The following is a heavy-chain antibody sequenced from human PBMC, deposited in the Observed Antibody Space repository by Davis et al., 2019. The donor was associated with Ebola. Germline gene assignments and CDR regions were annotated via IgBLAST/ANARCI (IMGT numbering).Heavy chain of an antibody. D-gene: IGHD3-3*01. CDR2: ISSSSSYI. CDR1: GFTFSSYS. Sequence: GESLKISCAASGFTFSSYSMNWVRQAPGKGLEWVSSISSSSSYIYYADSVKGRFTISRDNAKNSLYLQMNSLRAEDTAVYYCARDYDFWSGLTTTYYGMDVWGKGTTVTVSS. J-gene: IGHJ6*04. V-gene: IGHV3-21*04. CDR3: ARDYDFWSGLTTTYYGMDV.